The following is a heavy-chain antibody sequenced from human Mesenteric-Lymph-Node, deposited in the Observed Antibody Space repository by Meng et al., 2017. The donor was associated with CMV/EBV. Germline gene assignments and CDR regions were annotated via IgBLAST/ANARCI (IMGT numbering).Heavy chain of an antibody. CDR1: GGSISSFY. CDR3: ARGGGYSSGWLS. J-gene: IGHJ5*02. V-gene: IGHV4-59*01. Sequence: GSLRLSCTVSGGSISSFYWSWIRQPPGKGLEWIGYISYSGSTNYNPSLKSRVTISVDTSKNQFSLRLRSVTAADTAVYYCARGGGYSSGWLSWGQGTLVTVSS. CDR2: ISYSGST. D-gene: IGHD6-19*01.